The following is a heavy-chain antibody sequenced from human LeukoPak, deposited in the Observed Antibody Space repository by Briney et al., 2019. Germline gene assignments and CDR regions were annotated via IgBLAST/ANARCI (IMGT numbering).Heavy chain of an antibody. D-gene: IGHD3-9*01. CDR1: GFTFSKYG. Sequence: PGGSLRLSCEVSGFTFSKYGMHWVRRAPGKGLEWMSTIRYDGSTEYCADSVRGRFTISRDNSGNTLFLQMNSLGAEDTAVYYCVRDTITYDIFTGSPDYWGQGTLVIVSS. V-gene: IGHV3-30*02. CDR2: IRYDGSTE. J-gene: IGHJ4*02. CDR3: VRDTITYDIFTGSPDY.